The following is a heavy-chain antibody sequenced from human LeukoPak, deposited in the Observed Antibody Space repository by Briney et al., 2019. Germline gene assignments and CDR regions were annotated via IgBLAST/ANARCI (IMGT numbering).Heavy chain of an antibody. V-gene: IGHV4-59*01. D-gene: IGHD3-22*01. CDR3: ARIISSGLKKYFQH. Sequence: SETLSLTCTVSGVSITSYYWSWIRQPPGKGLEWIGYIYYSGSTNYNPSLKSRVTISVDTSKNQFSLKLSSVTAADTAVYYCARIISSGLKKYFQHWGQGTLVTVSS. J-gene: IGHJ1*01. CDR2: IYYSGST. CDR1: GVSITSYY.